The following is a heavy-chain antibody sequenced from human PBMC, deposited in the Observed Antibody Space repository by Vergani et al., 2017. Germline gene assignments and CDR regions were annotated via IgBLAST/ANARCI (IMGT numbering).Heavy chain of an antibody. V-gene: IGHV2-5*02. Sequence: QITLKESGPTLVKPTQTLTLTCTFSGFSLSTSGVGVGWIRQPPGKALEWLALIYWDDAKRYSPSLKSRLTITKDTSKNQVVLTMTNMDPVDTATYYCAHSPGIAAAEAFDIWGQGTMVTVSS. D-gene: IGHD6-13*01. J-gene: IGHJ3*02. CDR2: IYWDDAK. CDR1: GFSLSTSGVG. CDR3: AHSPGIAAAEAFDI.